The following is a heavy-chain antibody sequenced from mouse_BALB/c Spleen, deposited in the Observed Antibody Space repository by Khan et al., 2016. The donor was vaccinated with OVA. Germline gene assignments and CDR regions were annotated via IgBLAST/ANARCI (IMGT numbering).Heavy chain of an antibody. D-gene: IGHD1-1*01. Sequence: QVQLQQSGAELVRPGSSVKISCKASGYAFSSYWMNWVKQRPGQGLEWIGQIYPGDGNTYYNGKFKGKATLTADKSSSTAYMQLTSLTSEDSAVDFCAREGYYCSRRAWFAYWGQGTLVTVSA. CDR2: IYPGDGNT. V-gene: IGHV1-80*01. CDR3: AREGYYCSRRAWFAY. CDR1: GYAFSSYW. J-gene: IGHJ3*01.